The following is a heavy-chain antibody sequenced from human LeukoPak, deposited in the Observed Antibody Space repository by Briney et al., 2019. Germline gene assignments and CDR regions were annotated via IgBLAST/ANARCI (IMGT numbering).Heavy chain of an antibody. CDR3: ARAITYYSDSSAHYYLDY. CDR2: ISINGGST. CDR1: GFTFSGYA. D-gene: IGHD3-22*01. J-gene: IGHJ4*02. V-gene: IGHV3-64*02. Sequence: GGSLRLSCAASGFTFSGYAMHWVRQAPGKGLEYVSTISINGGSTHYADSVRGRFTISRDNSKNTLYLQMGSLRAEDMAVYHCARAITYYSDSSAHYYLDYWGQGTLVTVSS.